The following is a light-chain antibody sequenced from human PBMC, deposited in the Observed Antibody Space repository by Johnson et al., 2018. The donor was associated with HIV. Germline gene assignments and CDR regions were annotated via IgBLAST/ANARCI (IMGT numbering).Light chain of an antibody. CDR2: DNY. J-gene: IGLJ1*01. V-gene: IGLV1-51*01. Sequence: QSVLTQPPSVSAAPGQKVTISCSGSSSNIGNNYVSWYQQLPGTAPKLLIYDNYKRPSGIPDRFSGSKSGTSATLGITGLQTGDEADYYCGTWDSSLSFYVFGTGTNVTVL. CDR3: GTWDSSLSFYV. CDR1: SSNIGNNY.